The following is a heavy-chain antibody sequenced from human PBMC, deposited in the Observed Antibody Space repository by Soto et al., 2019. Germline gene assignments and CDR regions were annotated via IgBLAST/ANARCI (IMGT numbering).Heavy chain of an antibody. V-gene: IGHV1-69*13. Sequence: SVKVSCKASGGTFSSYAISWVRQAPGQGLEWMGGIIPIFGTANYAQKFQGRVTITSDESTSTAYMELSSLRSEDTAVYYCARGINIVGATYFDYWGQGTLVTVSS. CDR3: ARGINIVGATYFDY. J-gene: IGHJ4*02. CDR1: GGTFSSYA. D-gene: IGHD1-26*01. CDR2: IIPIFGTA.